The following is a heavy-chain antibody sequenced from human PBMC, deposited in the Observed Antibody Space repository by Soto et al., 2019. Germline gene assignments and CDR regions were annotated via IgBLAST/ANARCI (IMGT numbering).Heavy chain of an antibody. CDR3: ARHLHPTTGYCPSSSCYHFDY. CDR2: IYTSGST. V-gene: IGHV4-4*07. CDR1: GGSISSYY. Sequence: SETLSLTCTVSGGSISSYYWSWIRQPAGKGLEWIGRIYTSGSTNYNPSLKSRVTMSVDTSKNQFSLKLSSVTAADTAVYYCARHLHPTTGYCPSSSCYHFDYWGQGSLVTVSA. D-gene: IGHD2-2*01. J-gene: IGHJ4*02.